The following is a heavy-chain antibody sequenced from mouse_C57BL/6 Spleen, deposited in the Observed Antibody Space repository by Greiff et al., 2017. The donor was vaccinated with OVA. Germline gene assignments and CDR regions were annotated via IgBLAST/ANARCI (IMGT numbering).Heavy chain of an antibody. CDR2: IYPGSGST. J-gene: IGHJ1*03. V-gene: IGHV1-55*01. CDR3: ARTIYYYGSYWYFGV. D-gene: IGHD1-1*01. CDR1: GYTFTSYW. Sequence: QVQLQQPGAELVKPGASVKMSCKASGYTFTSYWITWVKQRPGQGLEWIGDIYPGSGSTNYNEKFKSKATLTVDTSSSTAYMQLSSLTSEDSAVYYCARTIYYYGSYWYFGVWGTGTTVTVSS.